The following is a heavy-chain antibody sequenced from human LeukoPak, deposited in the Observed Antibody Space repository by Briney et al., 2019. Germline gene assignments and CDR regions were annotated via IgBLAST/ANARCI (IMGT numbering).Heavy chain of an antibody. V-gene: IGHV1-46*01. J-gene: IGHJ4*02. CDR2: INPSGGST. D-gene: IGHD2-15*01. CDR1: GYTFTSYY. CDR3: ARDHGVVVAEYYFDY. Sequence: ASVKVSCKASGYTFTSYYMHWVRQAPGQGLEWMGIINPSGGSTSYAQKFQGRVTMTRDMSTSTVYMELSSLRSEDTAVYYCARDHGVVVAEYYFDYWGQGTLVTVSS.